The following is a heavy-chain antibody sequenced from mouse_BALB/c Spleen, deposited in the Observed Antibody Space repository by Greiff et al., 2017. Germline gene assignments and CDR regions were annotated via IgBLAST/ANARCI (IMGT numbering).Heavy chain of an antibody. V-gene: IGHV1-7*01. D-gene: IGHD2-1*01. J-gene: IGHJ3*01. Sequence: VQLQQSGAELAKPGASVKMSCKASGYTFTSYWMHWVKQRPGQGLEWIGYINPSTGYTEYNQKFKDKATLTADKSSSTAYMQLSSLTSEDSAVYYCASIYGNYVFAYWGQGTLVTVSA. CDR2: INPSTGYT. CDR1: GYTFTSYW. CDR3: ASIYGNYVFAY.